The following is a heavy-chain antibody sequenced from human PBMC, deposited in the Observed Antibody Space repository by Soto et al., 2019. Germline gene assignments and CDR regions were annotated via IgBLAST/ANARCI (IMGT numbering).Heavy chain of an antibody. CDR2: INHSGST. CDR3: ARGQDFWSGYPFDF. Sequence: ETLSLTCAVYSGSFSGYYWSWIRQPPGKGLEWIGEINHSGSTKYNASLKSRVTISVDRSKNQFSLKLNSVTAADTAVYYCARGQDFWSGYPFDFWGQGTLVTGSS. J-gene: IGHJ4*01. V-gene: IGHV4-34*01. D-gene: IGHD3-3*01. CDR1: SGSFSGYY.